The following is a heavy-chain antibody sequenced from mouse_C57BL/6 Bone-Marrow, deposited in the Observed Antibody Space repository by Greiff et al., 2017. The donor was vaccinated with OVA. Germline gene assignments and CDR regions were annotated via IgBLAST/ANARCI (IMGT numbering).Heavy chain of an antibody. CDR1: GFSLTSYG. V-gene: IGHV2-2*01. D-gene: IGHD1-1*01. Sequence: VQLQQSGPGLVQPSQSLSITCTVSGFSLTSYGVHWVRQSPGKGLEWLGVIWSGGSTDYNAAFISSLSISKDKSKSQVFFKMNSLQADDTAIYYCASEDYGSSSWFAYWGQGTLVTVSA. CDR3: ASEDYGSSSWFAY. CDR2: IWSGGST. J-gene: IGHJ3*01.